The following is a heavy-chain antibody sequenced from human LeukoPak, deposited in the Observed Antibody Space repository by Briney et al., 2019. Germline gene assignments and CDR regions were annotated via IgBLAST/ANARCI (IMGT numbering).Heavy chain of an antibody. CDR3: TTGEMDH. Sequence: GGSLRLSCAGSGVAFSPHWMIWVRQAPGKGLEWVAIINQDGNQKYYVDSVEGRFTISRDNARNSVYLQMTSLGAEDTAVYYCTTGEMDHWGQGTQVTVSS. CDR1: GVAFSPHW. CDR2: INQDGNQK. D-gene: IGHD7-27*01. J-gene: IGHJ4*02. V-gene: IGHV3-7*01.